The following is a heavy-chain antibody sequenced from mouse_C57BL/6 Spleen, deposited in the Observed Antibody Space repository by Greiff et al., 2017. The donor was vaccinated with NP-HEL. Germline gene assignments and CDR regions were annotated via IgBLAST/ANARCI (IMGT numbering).Heavy chain of an antibody. CDR2: IYPGDGDT. CDR1: GYAFSSSW. D-gene: IGHD3-2*02. J-gene: IGHJ2*01. V-gene: IGHV1-82*01. Sequence: VQLQQSGPELVKPGASVKISCKASGYAFSSSWMNWVKQRPGKGLEWIGRIYPGDGDTNYNGKFKGKATLTADKTSSTAYMQLSSLTSDDSAVYYCARGSSGYVDDWGQGTTLTVSS. CDR3: ARGSSGYVDD.